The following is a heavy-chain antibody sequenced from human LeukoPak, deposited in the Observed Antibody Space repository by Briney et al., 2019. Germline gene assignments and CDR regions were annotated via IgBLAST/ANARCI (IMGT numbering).Heavy chain of an antibody. Sequence: PGGSLRLSCAASGFTFSSYGMHWVRQAPGKGLEWVAVISYDGSNKYYADSMKGRFTISRDNSKNTLYLQMNSLRAEDTAVYYCANFDYGDYGTHFDYWGQGTLVTVSS. CDR2: ISYDGSNK. D-gene: IGHD4-17*01. CDR1: GFTFSSYG. CDR3: ANFDYGDYGTHFDY. J-gene: IGHJ4*02. V-gene: IGHV3-30*18.